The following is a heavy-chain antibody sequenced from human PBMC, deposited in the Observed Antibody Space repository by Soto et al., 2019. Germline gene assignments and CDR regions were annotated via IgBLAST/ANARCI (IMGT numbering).Heavy chain of an antibody. Sequence: ASVKVSCKVSGYRLTELSVHWVRQAPGEGVEWMGGFDPEDGETIYAQKFQGRVTMTEDTSTDTVYMELSSLRSGDTAVYYCATVLLGLIETFPFDPWGQGTLVTVSS. V-gene: IGHV1-24*01. CDR1: GYRLTELS. CDR2: FDPEDGET. J-gene: IGHJ5*02. D-gene: IGHD1-26*01. CDR3: ATVLLGLIETFPFDP.